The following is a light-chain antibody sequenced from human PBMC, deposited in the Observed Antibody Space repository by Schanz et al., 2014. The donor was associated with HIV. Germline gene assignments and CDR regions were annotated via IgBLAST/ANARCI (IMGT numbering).Light chain of an antibody. CDR1: QSISSW. J-gene: IGKJ2*01. CDR2: AAS. V-gene: IGKV1-39*01. Sequence: DIQMTQSPSTLSASVGDRVTITCRASQSISSWLAWYQQKPGKAPKLLIYAASTLQSGVPTRFSGSGSGTDFTLTITSLQPGDFATYYCQQSYTSPYTFGQGTKLEIK. CDR3: QQSYTSPYT.